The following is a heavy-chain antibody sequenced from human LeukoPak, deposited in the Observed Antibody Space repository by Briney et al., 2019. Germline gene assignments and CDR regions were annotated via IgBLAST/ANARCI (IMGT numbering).Heavy chain of an antibody. Sequence: GRSLRLSCAASGFTFSDYGMHWVRQAPGKGLEWVALISYDGGNKFYADSVRDRFTISRDNSKNTLFLQMNSLRIEDTAVYYCAKVFEVRGARRPKDYWGQGTLVIVSS. D-gene: IGHD3-10*01. CDR2: ISYDGGNK. J-gene: IGHJ4*02. CDR1: GFTFSDYG. CDR3: AKVFEVRGARRPKDY. V-gene: IGHV3-30*18.